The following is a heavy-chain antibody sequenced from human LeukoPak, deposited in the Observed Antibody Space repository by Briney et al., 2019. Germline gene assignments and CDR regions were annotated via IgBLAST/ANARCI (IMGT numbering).Heavy chain of an antibody. CDR3: ARDRGDTAMVPFDY. J-gene: IGHJ4*01. Sequence: ASVNVSCKASGYTFTSYGISWVRQAPGQGLEWMGWISAYNGNTNYAQKLQGRVTMTTDTSTSTACMELRSLRSDDTAVYYCARDRGDTAMVPFDYWGHGTLVTVSS. V-gene: IGHV1-18*01. CDR1: GYTFTSYG. CDR2: ISAYNGNT. D-gene: IGHD5-18*01.